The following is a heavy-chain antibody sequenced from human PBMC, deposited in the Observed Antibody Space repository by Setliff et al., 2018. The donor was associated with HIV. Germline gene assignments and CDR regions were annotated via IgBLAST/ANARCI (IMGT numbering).Heavy chain of an antibody. CDR3: ARVRGSSYFGTFDY. Sequence: SETLSLTCAVSGGSINSYYWSWIRQPPGKGLEWIGYIYYIGNTNYNPSLKSRVTIPVDTSKNQFSLKLSSVTAADTAVYYCARVRGSSYFGTFDYWGQGALVTVSS. D-gene: IGHD1-26*01. CDR2: IYYIGNT. CDR1: GGSINSYY. J-gene: IGHJ4*02. V-gene: IGHV4-59*01.